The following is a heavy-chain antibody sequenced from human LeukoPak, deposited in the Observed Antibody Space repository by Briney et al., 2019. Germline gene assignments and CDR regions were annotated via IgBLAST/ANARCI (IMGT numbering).Heavy chain of an antibody. CDR3: AKDKPAYYSGRRGPFLYFDY. D-gene: IGHD1-26*01. J-gene: IGHJ4*02. CDR2: ISGSCGST. V-gene: IGHV3-23*01. CDR1: GFTFSSYA. Sequence: PGGPLRLSCAASGFTFSSYAMSWVRQAPGKGLEWVSAISGSCGSTYYADSVKGRFTISRDNSKNTLYLQMNSLRAEDTAVYYCAKDKPAYYSGRRGPFLYFDYWGQGTLVTVSS.